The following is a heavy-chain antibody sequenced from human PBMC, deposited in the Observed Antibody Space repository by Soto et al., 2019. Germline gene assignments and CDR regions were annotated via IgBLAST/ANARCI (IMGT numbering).Heavy chain of an antibody. D-gene: IGHD3-10*01. V-gene: IGHV3-23*01. J-gene: IGHJ4*02. CDR2: ISGSGGST. CDR1: GFTFSSYA. Sequence: GGSLRLSCAASGFTFSSYAMSWVRQAPGKGLEWVSAISGSGGSTYYADSVKGRFTISRDNSKNTLYLQMSSLRAEDSAVYYCARGSTDSYPGSRIFDFWGRGTLVTVSS. CDR3: ARGSTDSYPGSRIFDF.